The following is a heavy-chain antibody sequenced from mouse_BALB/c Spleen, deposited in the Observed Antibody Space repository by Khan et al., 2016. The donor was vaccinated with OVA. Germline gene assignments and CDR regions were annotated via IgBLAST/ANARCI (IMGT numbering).Heavy chain of an antibody. J-gene: IGHJ3*01. CDR3: VRDGADHRNDGWFAY. Sequence: QVQLQQSGAELARPGASVKMSCKASGYTFTSYTIHWIKVRPGQGLEWIGYINPSNGYTNYNQKFKDKATLTADKSSTTAFLQLSSLTSDDAAVYYCVRDGADHRNDGWFAYWGQGTLGTVAA. CDR1: GYTFTSYT. CDR2: INPSNGYT. V-gene: IGHV1-4*01. D-gene: IGHD2-14*01.